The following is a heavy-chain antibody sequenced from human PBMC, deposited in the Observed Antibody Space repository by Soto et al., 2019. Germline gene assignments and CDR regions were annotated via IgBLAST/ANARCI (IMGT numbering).Heavy chain of an antibody. V-gene: IGHV1-69*04. CDR3: ARETYDSSGYFDAFDI. J-gene: IGHJ3*02. Sequence: ASVKVSCKASGYTFTGYYMHWVRQAPGQGLEWMGRIIPILGIANYAQKFQGRVTITADKSTSTAYMELSSLRSEDTAVYYCARETYDSSGYFDAFDIWGQGTMVTVSS. CDR2: IIPILGIA. CDR1: GYTFTGYY. D-gene: IGHD3-22*01.